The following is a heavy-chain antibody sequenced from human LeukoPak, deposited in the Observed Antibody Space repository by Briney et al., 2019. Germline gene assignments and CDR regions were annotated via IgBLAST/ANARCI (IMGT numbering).Heavy chain of an antibody. J-gene: IGHJ3*02. CDR1: GFTFSDYY. V-gene: IGHV3-11*01. CDR3: ARALEQWVTISPAGAFDI. CDR2: ISSSGSTI. D-gene: IGHD3-3*01. Sequence: GGSLRLSCAASGFTFSDYYMSWIRQAPGKGLEWVSYISSSGSTIYYADSVKGRFTISRDNAKNSLYLQMNSLRAEDTAVYYCARALEQWVTISPAGAFDIWGQGTMVTVSS.